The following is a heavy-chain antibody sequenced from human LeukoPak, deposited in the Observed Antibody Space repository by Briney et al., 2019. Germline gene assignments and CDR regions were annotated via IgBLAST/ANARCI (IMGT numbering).Heavy chain of an antibody. J-gene: IGHJ4*02. D-gene: IGHD6-19*01. Sequence: SETLSLTCTVSGGSPSSGGYYWSWIRQHPGKGLEWIGYIYYSGSTYYNPSLKSRVTISVDTSKNQFSLKLSSVTAADTAVYYCAREEAVAGTVYWGQGTLVTVSS. CDR2: IYYSGST. V-gene: IGHV4-31*03. CDR3: AREEAVAGTVY. CDR1: GGSPSSGGYY.